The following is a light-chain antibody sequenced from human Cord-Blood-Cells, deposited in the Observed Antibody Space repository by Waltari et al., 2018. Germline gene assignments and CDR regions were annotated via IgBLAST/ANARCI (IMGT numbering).Light chain of an antibody. V-gene: IGLV2-18*02. CDR3: SSYTSSSTLV. CDR1: SSDVGSYNR. J-gene: IGLJ2*01. CDR2: EVS. Sequence: QSALTQPPSVSGSPGQSVTISCTGTSSDVGSYNRVSWYQQPPGTAPQLMIYEVSNRPSRVPDRFPGSKAGHTASLTISGLQAEDEADYYCSSYTSSSTLVFGGGTKLTVL.